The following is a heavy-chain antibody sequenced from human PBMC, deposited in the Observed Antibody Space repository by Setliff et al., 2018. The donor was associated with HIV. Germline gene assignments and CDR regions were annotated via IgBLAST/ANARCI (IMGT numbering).Heavy chain of an antibody. Sequence: GGSLRLSCAASGFTFSSYSMSWVRQAPGKGLEWVSSISSKDGSTYYADSVRGRFTISRDNSKNTLYLQMNSLRAEATAVYYCAKSSWWEPRAYWGQGTLVTVSS. CDR1: GFTFSSYS. CDR2: ISSKDGST. V-gene: IGHV3-23*01. J-gene: IGHJ4*02. D-gene: IGHD2-15*01. CDR3: AKSSWWEPRAY.